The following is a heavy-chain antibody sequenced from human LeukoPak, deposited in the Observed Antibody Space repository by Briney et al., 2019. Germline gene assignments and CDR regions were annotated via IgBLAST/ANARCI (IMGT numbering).Heavy chain of an antibody. CDR3: ARARSRRNSSSSGKYYYYYYYMDV. J-gene: IGHJ6*03. CDR1: GGSISSYY. D-gene: IGHD6-6*01. CDR2: IYYSGST. Sequence: SETLSLTCTVSGGSISSYYWSWIRQPPGKGLEWIGYIYYSGSTNYNPSLKSRVTISVDTSKNQFSLKLSSVTAADTAVYYCARARSRRNSSSSGKYYYYYYYMDVWGKGTTVTVSS. V-gene: IGHV4-59*08.